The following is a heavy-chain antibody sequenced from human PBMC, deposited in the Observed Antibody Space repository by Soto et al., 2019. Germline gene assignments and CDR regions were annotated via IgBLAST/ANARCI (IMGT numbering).Heavy chain of an antibody. CDR1: GFSFSDYS. V-gene: IGHV3-11*04. Sequence: PGGSLRLACVASGFSFSDYSMTWMRQAPGRGLDFVAFISNTAITDYYADSVKGRFTISRDNAKNSLYLQMNSLRAEDTAVYYCARDTPMRAFAIRGQGTMVPVSS. CDR3: ARDTPMRAFAI. D-gene: IGHD3-22*01. CDR2: ISNTAITD. J-gene: IGHJ3*02.